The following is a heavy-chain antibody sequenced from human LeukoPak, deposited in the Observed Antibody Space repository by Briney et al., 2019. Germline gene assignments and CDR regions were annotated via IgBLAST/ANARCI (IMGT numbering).Heavy chain of an antibody. J-gene: IGHJ4*02. V-gene: IGHV3-23*01. CDR3: ASLTTAVAGTPPDY. Sequence: GGSLRLSCAASGFTFSSYAMSWVRQAPGKGLEWVSAISGSGGSTYYADSVKGRFTISRDNSKNTLYLQMNSLRAEDTAVYYCASLTTAVAGTPPDYWGQGTLVTVSS. D-gene: IGHD6-19*01. CDR2: ISGSGGST. CDR1: GFTFSSYA.